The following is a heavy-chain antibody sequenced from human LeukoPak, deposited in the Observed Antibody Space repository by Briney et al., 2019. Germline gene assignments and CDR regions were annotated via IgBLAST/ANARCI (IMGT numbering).Heavy chain of an antibody. Sequence: PSETLSLTCAVYGGSFSGYYWSWIRQPPGKGLEWIGEINHSRSTNYNPSLKSRVTISVDTSKNQFSLKLSSVTAADTAVYYCAKLSGRLGVRWGQGTLVTVSS. CDR3: AKLSGRLGVR. CDR1: GGSFSGYY. V-gene: IGHV4-34*01. CDR2: INHSRST. J-gene: IGHJ4*02. D-gene: IGHD1-7*01.